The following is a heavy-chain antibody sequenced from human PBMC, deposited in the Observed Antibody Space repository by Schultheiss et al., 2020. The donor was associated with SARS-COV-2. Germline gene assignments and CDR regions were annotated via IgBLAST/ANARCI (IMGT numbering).Heavy chain of an antibody. CDR1: GGSISGYY. CDR3: ARGIRRNYYYYYGMDV. V-gene: IGHV4-59*12. CDR2: IYYSGST. D-gene: IGHD2/OR15-2a*01. J-gene: IGHJ6*02. Sequence: SETLSLTCTVSGGSISGYYWSWIRQSPGKGLEFIGYIYYSGSTNYNPSLKSRVTISVDTSKNQFSLKLSSVTAADTAVYYCARGIRRNYYYYYGMDVWGQGTTVTVSS.